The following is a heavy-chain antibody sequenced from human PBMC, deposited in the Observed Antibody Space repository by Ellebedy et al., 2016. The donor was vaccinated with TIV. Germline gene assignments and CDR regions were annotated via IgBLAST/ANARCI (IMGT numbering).Heavy chain of an antibody. CDR1: GYTLTELS. V-gene: IGHV1-24*01. J-gene: IGHJ4*02. CDR3: ATGGDYYGSGSIFDY. CDR2: FDPEDGET. D-gene: IGHD3-10*01. Sequence: ASVKVSCKVSGYTLTELSMHWVRRAPGKGLEWMGGFDPEDGETIYAQKFQGRVTMTEDTSTDTAYMELSSLRSEDTAVYYCATGGDYYGSGSIFDYWGQGTLVTVSS.